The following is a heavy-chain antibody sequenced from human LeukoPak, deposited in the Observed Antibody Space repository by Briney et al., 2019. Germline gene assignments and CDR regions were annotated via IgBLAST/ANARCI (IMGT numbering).Heavy chain of an antibody. CDR2: MFHSGSEK. D-gene: IGHD4-23*01. Sequence: AGGTLRLSCAASGFTFSRYWMTWVRQAPGKGLEWVANMFHSGSEKHYVDSVKGRFSISRDNAKNSLYLQMNSLRADDTAVYYCASRWPYYCYFDLWGRGTLVSV. CDR1: GFTFSRYW. V-gene: IGHV3-7*02. CDR3: ASRWPYYCYFDL. J-gene: IGHJ2*01.